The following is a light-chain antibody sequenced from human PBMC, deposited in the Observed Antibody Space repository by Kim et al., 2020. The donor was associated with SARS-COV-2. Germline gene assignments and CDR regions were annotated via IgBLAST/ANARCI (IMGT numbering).Light chain of an antibody. Sequence: SYELNQPSSVSVSPGQTARITCSGDVLAKKYARWFQQKPGQAPVLVIYKDSERPSGIPERFSGSSSGTTVTLTISGAQVEDEADYYCYSAADNNLGVFGGGTQLTVL. CDR3: YSAADNNLGV. CDR2: KDS. V-gene: IGLV3-27*01. CDR1: VLAKKY. J-gene: IGLJ3*02.